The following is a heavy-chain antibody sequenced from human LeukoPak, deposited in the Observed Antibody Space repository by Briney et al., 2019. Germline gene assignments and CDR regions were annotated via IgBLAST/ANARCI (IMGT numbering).Heavy chain of an antibody. CDR3: ARDLIAAAGAYLY. Sequence: GGSLRLSCAASGFTFSSYSMNWVRQAPGKGLEWVSSISSSSSYIYYADSVKGRFTISRDNAKDSLYLQMNSLRAEDTAVYYCARDLIAAAGAYLYWGQGTLVTVSS. CDR1: GFTFSSYS. CDR2: ISSSSSYI. V-gene: IGHV3-21*01. J-gene: IGHJ4*02. D-gene: IGHD6-13*01.